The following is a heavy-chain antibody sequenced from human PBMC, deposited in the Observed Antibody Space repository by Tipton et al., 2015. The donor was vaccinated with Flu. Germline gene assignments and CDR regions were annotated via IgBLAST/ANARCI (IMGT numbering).Heavy chain of an antibody. V-gene: IGHV1-18*01. Sequence: QVQLVQSGAEVKKPGASVKVSCKASGYTFTSYGISWVRQAPGQGLEWMGWISAYNGNTNYAQKLQGRVAMTTDTSTSTAYMELRSLRSDDTAVYYCARVPHCTGGVCYGWFDPWGQGTLVTVSS. CDR1: GYTFTSYG. CDR3: ARVPHCTGGVCYGWFDP. CDR2: ISAYNGNT. J-gene: IGHJ5*02. D-gene: IGHD2-8*02.